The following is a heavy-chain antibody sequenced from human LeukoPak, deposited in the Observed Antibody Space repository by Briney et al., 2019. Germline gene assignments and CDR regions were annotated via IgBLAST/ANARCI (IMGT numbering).Heavy chain of an antibody. CDR1: GGSFSDYD. CDR2: INHSGST. D-gene: IGHD6-19*01. V-gene: IGHV4-34*01. J-gene: IGHJ4*02. CDR3: ARHNLIAVAAIDY. Sequence: SETLSLTCAVYGGSFSDYDWSWIRQPPGKGLEWIGEINHSGSTSYNPSLKSRVTISVDTSKNQFSLKLSSVTAADTAVYYCARHNLIAVAAIDYWGQGTLVTVSS.